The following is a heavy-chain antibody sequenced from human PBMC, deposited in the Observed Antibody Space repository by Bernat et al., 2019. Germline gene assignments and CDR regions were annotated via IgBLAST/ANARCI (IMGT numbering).Heavy chain of an antibody. Sequence: QVQLVQSGAEVKKPGASVKVSCKASGYTFTSYAMHWVRQAPGQRFEWMGWINAGNGNTKYSQKFQGRVTITRDTSASTAYMELSSLRSEDTAVYYCAMGKYSSGWYVADYWGQGTLVTVSS. J-gene: IGHJ4*02. CDR2: INAGNGNT. CDR3: AMGKYSSGWYVADY. V-gene: IGHV1-3*01. D-gene: IGHD6-19*01. CDR1: GYTFTSYA.